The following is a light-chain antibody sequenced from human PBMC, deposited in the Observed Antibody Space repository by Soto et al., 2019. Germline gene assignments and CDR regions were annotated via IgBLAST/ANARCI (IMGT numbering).Light chain of an antibody. CDR3: QQYGSSPRGT. Sequence: EIVMTQSPGTLSVSPGERATLSCRASQSVSCSYLAWYQQKPGQAPRLLIYGASSRATGIPDRFSGSGSGTDFTLTISRLEPEDFAVYYCQQYGSSPRGTFGQGTRLEIK. J-gene: IGKJ5*01. CDR2: GAS. CDR1: QSVSCSY. V-gene: IGKV3-20*01.